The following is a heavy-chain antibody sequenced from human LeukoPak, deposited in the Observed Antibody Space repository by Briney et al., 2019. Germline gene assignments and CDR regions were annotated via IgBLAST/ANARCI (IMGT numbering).Heavy chain of an antibody. CDR1: GFTFSSYA. CDR2: ISSNGGST. J-gene: IGHJ6*02. Sequence: QTGGSLRLSCAASGFTFSSYAMHWVRQAPGKGLEYVSAISSNGGSTYYANSVKGRFTISRDNSKNTLYLQMGSLRAEDMAVYYCARANTVTTSYYYYGMDVWGQGTTATVSS. CDR3: ARANTVTTSYYYYGMDV. V-gene: IGHV3-64*01. D-gene: IGHD4-17*01.